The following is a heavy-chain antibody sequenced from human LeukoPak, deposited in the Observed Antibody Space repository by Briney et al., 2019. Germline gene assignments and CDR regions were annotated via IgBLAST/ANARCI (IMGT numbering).Heavy chain of an antibody. CDR3: ARAIAAAGTVYYYYGMDV. CDR1: GGSISSYY. Sequence: SETLSLTCTVSGGSISSYYWSWIRQPPWPGLEWCGYIYYSGSTNYNPSLKSRVTISVDTSKNQFSLKLSSVTAADTAVYYCARAIAAAGTVYYYYGMDVWGQGTTVTVSS. CDR2: IYYSGST. D-gene: IGHD6-13*01. J-gene: IGHJ6*02. V-gene: IGHV4-59*01.